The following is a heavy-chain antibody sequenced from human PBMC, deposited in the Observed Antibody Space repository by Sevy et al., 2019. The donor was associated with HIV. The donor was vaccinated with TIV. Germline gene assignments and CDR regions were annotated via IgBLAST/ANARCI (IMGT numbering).Heavy chain of an antibody. D-gene: IGHD3-16*01. CDR3: SSGGGY. J-gene: IGHJ4*02. Sequence: GGSLRLSCAASGFSVGSYSMNWVRHAPGKGLEWVSFISFTTNNTYYGDSVKGRFTISRDNARNSVYLQMNSLRAEDTAVYYCSSGGGYWGQGTLVTVSS. CDR2: ISFTTNNT. V-gene: IGHV3-21*01. CDR1: GFSVGSYS.